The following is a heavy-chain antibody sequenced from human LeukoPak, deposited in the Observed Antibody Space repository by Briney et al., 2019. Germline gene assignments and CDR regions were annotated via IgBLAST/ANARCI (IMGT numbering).Heavy chain of an antibody. D-gene: IGHD1-26*01. CDR1: GFKFNIYG. V-gene: IGHV3-33*01. J-gene: IGHJ4*02. Sequence: GGCLRFSCAASGFKFNIYGMHWVRQAPGKGLEWVASIWYDGENKYYADSVKGRFTISKDNAKNTMSLQMNSLRPADTAVYYCVRDRGSYRPIDYWGPGTLVTVSS. CDR2: IWYDGENK. CDR3: VRDRGSYRPIDY.